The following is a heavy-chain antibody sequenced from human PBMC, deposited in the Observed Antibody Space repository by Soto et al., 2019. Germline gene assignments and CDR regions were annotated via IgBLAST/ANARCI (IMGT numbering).Heavy chain of an antibody. V-gene: IGHV3-23*01. J-gene: IGHJ4*02. Sequence: EVQMSESGGGLVQPGGSLRLSCAASGFSFSSYAMSWVRQAPGKGLEGVSGISGSGVSTLYADSVKGRFTISRDNSKNTLYLQMSGLRAEDTXVXYCXKXXKVEAYCSGGSCYSNYWGQGTLVTVSS. CDR1: GFSFSSYA. CDR2: ISGSGVST. CDR3: XKXXKVEAYCSGGSCYSNY. D-gene: IGHD2-15*01.